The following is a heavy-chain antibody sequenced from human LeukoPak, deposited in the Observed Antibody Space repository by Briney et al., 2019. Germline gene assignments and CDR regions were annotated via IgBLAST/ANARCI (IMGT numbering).Heavy chain of an antibody. CDR3: ARGRYCSNTNCPPNPRIAAAGTNKNWFDP. J-gene: IGHJ5*02. CDR1: GYTFTGYY. D-gene: IGHD6-13*01. V-gene: IGHV1-2*06. Sequence: ASVKVSCKAPGYTFTGYYMHWVRQAPGQGLEWMGRINPNSGGTNYAQKFQGRVTMTRDTSISTAYMELSRLRSDDTAVYYCARGRYCSNTNCPPNPRIAAAGTNKNWFDPWGQGTLVTVSS. CDR2: INPNSGGT.